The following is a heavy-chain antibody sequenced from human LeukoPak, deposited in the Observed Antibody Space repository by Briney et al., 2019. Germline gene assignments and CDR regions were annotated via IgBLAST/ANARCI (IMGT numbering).Heavy chain of an antibody. J-gene: IGHJ5*02. V-gene: IGHV4-34*01. Sequence: SETLSLTCAVYGGSFSGYYWSWIRQLPGKGLEWIGEINHSGSTNYNPSLKSRVTISVDTSKNQFSLKLSSVTAADTAVYYCARAPRGYSYGFRNWFDPWGQGTLVTVSS. CDR3: ARAPRGYSYGFRNWFDP. CDR1: GGSFSGYY. CDR2: INHSGST. D-gene: IGHD5-18*01.